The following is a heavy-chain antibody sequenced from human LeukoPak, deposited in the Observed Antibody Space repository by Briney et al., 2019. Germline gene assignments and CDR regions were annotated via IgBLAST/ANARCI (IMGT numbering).Heavy chain of an antibody. V-gene: IGHV3-23*01. CDR3: AKVLGGSGSLFDY. J-gene: IGHJ4*02. D-gene: IGHD3-10*01. Sequence: GGSLRLSCAASGFTFRSYAMSWVRQAPGKGLEWVSAISGSGGSTYYADSVKGRFTISRDNSKNTLYLQMNSLRAEDTAVYYCAKVLGGSGSLFDYWGQGTLVTVSS. CDR1: GFTFRSYA. CDR2: ISGSGGST.